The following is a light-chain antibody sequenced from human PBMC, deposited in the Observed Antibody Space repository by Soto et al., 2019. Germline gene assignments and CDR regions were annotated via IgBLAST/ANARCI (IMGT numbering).Light chain of an antibody. V-gene: IGKV1-5*01. CDR1: QSISSW. Sequence: DIQLTQSPSFLSASVGDRFTITCRSSQSISSWLAWFQQKPGQAPKLLIYGASSLESGVPSRFSGSGSGTEFTLTISSLQPDDFATYFCQQYNSYSRTFGQGTKVDIK. J-gene: IGKJ1*01. CDR3: QQYNSYSRT. CDR2: GAS.